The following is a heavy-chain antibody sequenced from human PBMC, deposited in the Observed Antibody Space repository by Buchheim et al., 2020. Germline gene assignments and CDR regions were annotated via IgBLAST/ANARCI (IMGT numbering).Heavy chain of an antibody. Sequence: QLQLQESGPGLVKPSETLSLTCTASGGSISGSTYYWGWIRQPPGKGLEWIGSIYYSGSAFYNPSLKSRVTISVDTSNNQFSLQLRSVTAADTAVYYCAREYSGYNLGYWGQGTL. D-gene: IGHD5-12*01. CDR3: AREYSGYNLGY. CDR1: GGSISGSTYY. CDR2: IYYSGSA. J-gene: IGHJ4*02. V-gene: IGHV4-39*02.